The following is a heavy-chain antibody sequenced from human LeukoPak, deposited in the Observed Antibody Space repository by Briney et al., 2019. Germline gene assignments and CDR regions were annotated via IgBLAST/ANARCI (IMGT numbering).Heavy chain of an antibody. Sequence: SETLSLTCTVSGGSISNYYWSWIRQPAGKGLEWIGHIFTSGTTNYSPSLKSRVTMSLDRSRNQFSLKLSSVTAADTAVYYCARAPGIAAAGTIENWFDPWGQGTLVTVSS. V-gene: IGHV4-4*07. D-gene: IGHD6-13*01. CDR2: IFTSGTT. J-gene: IGHJ5*02. CDR3: ARAPGIAAAGTIENWFDP. CDR1: GGSISNYY.